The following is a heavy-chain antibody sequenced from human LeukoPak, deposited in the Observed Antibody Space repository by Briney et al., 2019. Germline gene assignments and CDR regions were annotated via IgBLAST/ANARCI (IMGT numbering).Heavy chain of an antibody. D-gene: IGHD2-2*01. CDR2: ISAYTGNT. CDR1: GYTFTTFG. CDR3: ARVASTTCDCPDYFDY. J-gene: IGHJ4*02. V-gene: IGHV1-18*01. Sequence: ASVKVSCKASGYTFTTFGITWVRQAPGQGLEWMGWISAYTGNTNYAPKFQGRVTMTTDTSTSTAHMELRSLTSDDTAVYYCARVASTTCDCPDYFDYWGQGTLVTVSS.